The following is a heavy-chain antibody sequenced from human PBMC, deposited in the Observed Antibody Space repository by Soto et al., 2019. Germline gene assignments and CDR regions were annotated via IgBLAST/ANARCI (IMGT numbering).Heavy chain of an antibody. CDR2: IYYSGST. CDR3: ARLPGITTSRRGY. Sequence: SETLSLTCSVSGGSISSPTYYWGWIRQPPGKGLEWIGSIYYSGSTYYSPSLKSRVTISVDTSKNQFSLKVSSVTAADTAVYYCARLPGITTSRRGYWGQGTLVTVSS. CDR1: GGSISSPTYY. V-gene: IGHV4-39*01. J-gene: IGHJ4*02. D-gene: IGHD1-1*01.